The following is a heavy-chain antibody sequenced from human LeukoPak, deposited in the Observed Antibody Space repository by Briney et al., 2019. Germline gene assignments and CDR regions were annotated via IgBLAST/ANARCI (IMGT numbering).Heavy chain of an antibody. D-gene: IGHD1/OR15-1a*01. V-gene: IGHV4-30-2*01. J-gene: IGHJ3*02. CDR1: GGSFSGYS. CDR3: ARGTDDAFDI. Sequence: SETLSLTCAVYGGSFSGYSWSWIRQPPGKGLEWIGYIYHSGSTYYNPSLKSRVTISVDRSKNQFSLKLSSVTAADTAVYYCARGTDDAFDIWGQGTMVTVSS. CDR2: IYHSGST.